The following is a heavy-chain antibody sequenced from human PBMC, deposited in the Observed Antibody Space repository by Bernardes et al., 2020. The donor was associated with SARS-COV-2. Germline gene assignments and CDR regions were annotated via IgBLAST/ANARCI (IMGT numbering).Heavy chain of an antibody. CDR3: ATAVAAAGSPTYYYYYYGMDV. D-gene: IGHD6-13*01. Sequence: ASVKVSCKVSGYTLTELSMHWVRQAPGKGLEWMGGFDPEDGETIYAQKFQGRVTMTEDTSTDTAYMELSSLRSEDTAVYYCATAVAAAGSPTYYYYYYGMDVWGQGTTVTVSS. CDR2: FDPEDGET. J-gene: IGHJ6*02. CDR1: GYTLTELS. V-gene: IGHV1-24*01.